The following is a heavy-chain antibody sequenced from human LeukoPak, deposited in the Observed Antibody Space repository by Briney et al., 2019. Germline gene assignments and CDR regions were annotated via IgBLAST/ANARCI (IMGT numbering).Heavy chain of an antibody. V-gene: IGHV4-39*01. Sequence: SETLSLTCTVSGGSISNTSCYWGWIRQPPGSGLEWTGAIYYSGSTCFNPSLKSRVTMSVDTSENQFFLKLSSVTAADTAVYYCASQYYDILTGYPYYFDYWGQGTLVTVSS. CDR3: ASQYYDILTGYPYYFDY. D-gene: IGHD3-9*01. J-gene: IGHJ4*02. CDR1: GGSISNTSCY. CDR2: IYYSGST.